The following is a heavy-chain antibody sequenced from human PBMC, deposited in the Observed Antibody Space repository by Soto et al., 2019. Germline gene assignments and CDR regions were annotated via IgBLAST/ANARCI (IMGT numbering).Heavy chain of an antibody. Sequence: QVQLVQSGVEVKKPGASVKVSCKASGYTFTSYGISWVRQAPGQGLEWMGWISAYNGNTNYAQKLQGRVTMTTDTSTSTAYMELRSLRSDDTAVYYCARDLPGSYDFWSGYIDYWGQGTLVTVSS. V-gene: IGHV1-18*04. J-gene: IGHJ4*02. D-gene: IGHD3-3*01. CDR3: ARDLPGSYDFWSGYIDY. CDR1: GYTFTSYG. CDR2: ISAYNGNT.